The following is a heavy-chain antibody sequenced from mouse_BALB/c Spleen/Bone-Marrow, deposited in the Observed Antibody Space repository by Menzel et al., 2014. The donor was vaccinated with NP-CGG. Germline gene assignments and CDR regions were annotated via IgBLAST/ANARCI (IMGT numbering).Heavy chain of an antibody. D-gene: IGHD5-1-1*01. V-gene: IGHV14-3*02. Sequence: VQLKDSGAELVEPGASVKLSCTASGFNIKDTYMHWVKQRPEQGLEWIGRIDPANGNTKFAPKFQGKATITADTSSNTAYLHLSSLTSEDTAVYYCARGIPYYPMDFWGQGTSVTVSS. CDR3: ARGIPYYPMDF. CDR1: GFNIKDTY. CDR2: IDPANGNT. J-gene: IGHJ4*01.